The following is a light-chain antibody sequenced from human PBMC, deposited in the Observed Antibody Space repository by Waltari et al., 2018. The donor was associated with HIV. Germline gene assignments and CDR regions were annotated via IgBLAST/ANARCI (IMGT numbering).Light chain of an antibody. CDR1: SSNIGSYY. Sequence: QSVLTQPPSASGTPGQRVTISCSGSSSNIGSYYVYWYQQLPGTAPKLLIYSRNQRPAGDPDRFSGSKSGTSASLAINGYRSEDEADYYCAAWTDSLTAVVFGGGTKLSVL. J-gene: IGLJ2*01. CDR2: SRN. CDR3: AAWTDSLTAVV. V-gene: IGLV1-47*02.